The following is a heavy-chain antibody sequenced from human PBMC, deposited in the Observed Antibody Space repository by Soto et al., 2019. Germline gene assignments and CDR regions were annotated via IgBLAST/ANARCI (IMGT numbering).Heavy chain of an antibody. V-gene: IGHV3-74*01. CDR1: GFTFSNYW. Sequence: EVQLVESGGGLVQPGGSLRLSCAGSGFTFSNYWMHWVRQAPGKGLEWVSRIDHDGPTDYADSVRGRFTISRDNAENTLNLQMNSLRPKDTAVYYCVRDSHGDYWGQGTLVTVSS. CDR3: VRDSHGDY. J-gene: IGHJ4*02. CDR2: IDHDGPT.